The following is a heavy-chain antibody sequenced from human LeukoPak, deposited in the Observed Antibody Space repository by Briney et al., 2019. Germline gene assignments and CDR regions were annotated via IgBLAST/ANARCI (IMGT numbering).Heavy chain of an antibody. Sequence: SETLSLTCAVYGGSFSGYYWSWIRQPPGKGLEWIGEINHSGSTNYNPSLKSRVTISVDTSKSQFSLKLSSVTAADTAVYYCAREVHAALDYWGQGTLVTVSS. CDR3: AREVHAALDY. V-gene: IGHV4-34*01. CDR1: GGSFSGYY. CDR2: INHSGST. J-gene: IGHJ4*02.